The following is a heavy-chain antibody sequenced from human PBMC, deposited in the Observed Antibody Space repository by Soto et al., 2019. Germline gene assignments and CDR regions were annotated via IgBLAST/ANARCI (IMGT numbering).Heavy chain of an antibody. Sequence: QVQLVQSGAEVKKPGSSVKVSCKASGGTFSSYAISWVRQAPGQGLEWMGGIIPIFGTANYAQKFQGRVTITADESTSTAYMGLSSLRSEETAVYYCARGPLPWSGYHYVYYYYGMDVWGQGTTVTVSS. V-gene: IGHV1-69*01. D-gene: IGHD3-3*01. CDR1: GGTFSSYA. J-gene: IGHJ6*02. CDR3: ARGPLPWSGYHYVYYYYGMDV. CDR2: IIPIFGTA.